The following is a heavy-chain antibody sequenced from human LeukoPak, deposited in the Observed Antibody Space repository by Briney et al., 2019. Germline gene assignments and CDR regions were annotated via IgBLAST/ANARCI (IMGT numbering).Heavy chain of an antibody. Sequence: GRSLRLSCAASGFTFSRYAMHWVRQAPGKGLEWVAVISYDGNNQYYADSVTGRFTISRDNSKNTLYLQMNSLRADDTAVYYCARNARDSVFDLWGQGTMVTVSS. CDR1: GFTFSRYA. J-gene: IGHJ3*01. V-gene: IGHV3-30-3*01. CDR2: ISYDGNNQ. CDR3: ARNARDSVFDL.